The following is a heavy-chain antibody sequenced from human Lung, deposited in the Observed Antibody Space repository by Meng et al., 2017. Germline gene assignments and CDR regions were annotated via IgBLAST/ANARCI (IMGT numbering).Heavy chain of an antibody. Sequence: SRPPSGFSFSSYGMHWGRQAPGKGLGWVAFIWYDGSNKYYADSVKGRFTITRDNSKNTLYLQMNSLRAEDTAVYYCARGRYSSSSAVVDYWGQGTLVTVSS. CDR2: IWYDGSNK. D-gene: IGHD6-13*01. CDR1: GFSFSSYG. J-gene: IGHJ4*02. CDR3: ARGRYSSSSAVVDY. V-gene: IGHV3-33*01.